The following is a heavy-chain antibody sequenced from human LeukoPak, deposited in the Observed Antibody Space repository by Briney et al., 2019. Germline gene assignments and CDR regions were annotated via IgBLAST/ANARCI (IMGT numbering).Heavy chain of an antibody. J-gene: IGHJ4*02. Sequence: GGSLRLSCAASGFTFSSYAMSWVRLAPGKGLEWVSAISGSGGSTYYADSVKGRFTISRDNSKNTLYLQMNSLRAEDTAVYYCAAGYCSSTSCYNPYYFDYWGQGTLVTVSS. V-gene: IGHV3-23*01. CDR2: ISGSGGST. D-gene: IGHD2-2*02. CDR3: AAGYCSSTSCYNPYYFDY. CDR1: GFTFSSYA.